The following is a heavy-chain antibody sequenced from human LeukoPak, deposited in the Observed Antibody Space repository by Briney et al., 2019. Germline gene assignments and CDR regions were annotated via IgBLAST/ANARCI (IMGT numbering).Heavy chain of an antibody. CDR1: GFTFSSYA. J-gene: IGHJ4*02. CDR2: ISGSGGST. CDR3: AKHGEYSSSFDY. Sequence: GGSLRLSCAASGFTFSSYALSWVRQAPGKGRAWVSAISGSGGSTYYADSVKGRFTISRDNSKNTLYLQMNSLRAEDTAVYYCAKHGEYSSSFDYWGQGTLVTVSS. V-gene: IGHV3-23*01. D-gene: IGHD6-13*01.